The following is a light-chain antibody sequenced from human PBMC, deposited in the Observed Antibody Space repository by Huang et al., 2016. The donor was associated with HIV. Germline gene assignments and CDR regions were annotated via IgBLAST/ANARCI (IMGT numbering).Light chain of an antibody. CDR3: QQSDSIPWT. CDR2: AAS. Sequence: DIQLTQSPTSLSASLGDRVTISCRASQSISVSLNWYQKRSGKAPKLLIYAASHLQSGVPSRFSGSGSGTYFTLTISSLQVEDFATYYCQQSDSIPWTFGQGTNVDIK. J-gene: IGKJ1*01. CDR1: QSISVS. V-gene: IGKV1-39*01.